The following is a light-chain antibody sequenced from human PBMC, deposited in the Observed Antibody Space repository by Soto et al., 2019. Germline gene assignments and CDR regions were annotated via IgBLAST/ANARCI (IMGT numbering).Light chain of an antibody. Sequence: EIVLTQSPATLSLSPGERATLSCRASQSVSSYLAWYQQKPGQAPRLLIYDASNRATGIPARFSGSGSGTDFTLTISSLAPEDFAVYYCQERSHWWTFGQGTKVEIK. V-gene: IGKV3-11*01. J-gene: IGKJ1*01. CDR3: QERSHWWT. CDR1: QSVSSY. CDR2: DAS.